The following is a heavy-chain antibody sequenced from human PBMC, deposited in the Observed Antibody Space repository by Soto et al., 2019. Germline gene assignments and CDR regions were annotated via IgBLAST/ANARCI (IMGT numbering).Heavy chain of an antibody. CDR3: ARIPAADNWFDP. CDR2: IIPIVGIA. V-gene: IGHV1-69*02. J-gene: IGHJ5*02. Sequence: QVQLVQSGAEVKKPGSSVKVSCKASGGTFSSYTISWVRQAPGQGLEWMGRIIPIVGIANYAQKFQGRVTITADKSTSTAYMELSSLRSEDTAVYYCARIPAADNWFDPWGQGTLVTVSS. CDR1: GGTFSSYT. D-gene: IGHD2-2*01.